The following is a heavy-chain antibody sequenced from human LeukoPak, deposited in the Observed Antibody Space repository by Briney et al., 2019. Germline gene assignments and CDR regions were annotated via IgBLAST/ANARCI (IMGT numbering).Heavy chain of an antibody. J-gene: IGHJ4*02. CDR2: INWNSGST. V-gene: IGHV3-9*01. CDR1: GFTFDDYA. D-gene: IGHD2-2*01. CDR3: ARGQRTNDY. Sequence: GGSLRLSCAASGFTFDDYAMHWVRQAPGKGLEWVSGINWNSGSTGYADSVKGRFTISRDNAKKSLYLQMNSLRAEDTAVYYCARGQRTNDYWGQGTLVTVSS.